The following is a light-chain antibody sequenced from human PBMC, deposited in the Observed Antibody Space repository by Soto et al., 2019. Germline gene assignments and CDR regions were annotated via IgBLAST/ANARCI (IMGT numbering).Light chain of an antibody. CDR3: SSYSSTSTYV. CDR2: KVT. Sequence: QSALTQPASVSGSPGQSITISCTGATSDVGTYNSVSWYQQHPGKAPKLMIYKVTNRPSGVSNRFSGSKSGNTASLTISGLQAEDEADYYCSSYSSTSTYVFVTGTKLTVL. V-gene: IGLV2-14*01. CDR1: TSDVGTYNS. J-gene: IGLJ1*01.